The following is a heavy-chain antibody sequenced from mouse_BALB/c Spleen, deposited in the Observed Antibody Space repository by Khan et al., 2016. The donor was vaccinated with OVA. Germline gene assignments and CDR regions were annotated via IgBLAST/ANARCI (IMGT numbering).Heavy chain of an antibody. J-gene: IGHJ2*01. Sequence: VQLLQSGPELVRPGVSVKISCKGSGYIFTDYAMHWVKQSHAKSLEWIGLISTYSGNTNYNQKFKGKTTMTVDKSSSTAYMELARLTSEDSAISYCARPAYDGYYDYWGQGTTLTVSS. V-gene: IGHV1S137*01. D-gene: IGHD2-3*01. CDR2: ISTYSGNT. CDR3: ARPAYDGYYDY. CDR1: GYIFTDYA.